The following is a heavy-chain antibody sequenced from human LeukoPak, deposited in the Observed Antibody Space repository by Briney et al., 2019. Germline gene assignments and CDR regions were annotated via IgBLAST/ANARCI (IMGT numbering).Heavy chain of an antibody. V-gene: IGHV4-59*08. J-gene: IGHJ5*01. CDR3: ALAPNSNWFDF. Sequence: SETLSLTRSVSGDSISNFYWNWIRQPPGKGLEWIGNIHYSGSSIYNPSLKSRATISIDTSRKQLFLKLSSVTAADTAVYYCALAPNSNWFDFWGQGTLVTVSS. CDR1: GDSISNFY. D-gene: IGHD2-8*01. CDR2: IHYSGSS.